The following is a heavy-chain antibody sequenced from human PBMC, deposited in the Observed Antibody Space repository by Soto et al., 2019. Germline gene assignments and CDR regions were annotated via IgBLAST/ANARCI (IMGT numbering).Heavy chain of an antibody. J-gene: IGHJ4*02. Sequence: SETLSLTCTVSGGSISSYYWSWIRQPPGKGLEWIGYIYYSGSTNYNPSLKSRVTISVDTSKNQFSLKLSSVTAADTAVYYCARIGLTTALLWGQGTLVTVSS. CDR3: ARIGLTTALL. CDR1: GGSISSYY. V-gene: IGHV4-59*08. D-gene: IGHD4-17*01. CDR2: IYYSGST.